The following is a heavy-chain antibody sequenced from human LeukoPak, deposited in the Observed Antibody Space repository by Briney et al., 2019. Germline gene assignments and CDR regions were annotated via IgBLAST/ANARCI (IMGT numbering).Heavy chain of an antibody. CDR3: ATIRGSIQLWPI. V-gene: IGHV3-74*01. D-gene: IGHD5-18*01. Sequence: GGSLRLSCAASGFTFSNYWMHWVRQAPGKGLVWVSRINSDGSSTTYADSVKGRFTISRDNAKNTLYVQMNSLRAEDTAVFYCATIRGSIQLWPIWGQGTLVTVSS. J-gene: IGHJ4*02. CDR1: GFTFSNYW. CDR2: INSDGSST.